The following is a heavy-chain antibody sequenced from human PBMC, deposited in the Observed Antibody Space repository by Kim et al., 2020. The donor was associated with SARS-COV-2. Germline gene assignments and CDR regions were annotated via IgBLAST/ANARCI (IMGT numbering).Heavy chain of an antibody. Sequence: GESLKISCKGSGYSFTSYWIGWVRQMPGKGLEWMGIIYPGDSDTRYSPSFQGQVTISADKSISTAYLQWSSLKASDTAMYYCARQGLGDGYNLEQGHFDYWGQGTLVTVSS. CDR1: GYSFTSYW. CDR2: IYPGDSDT. CDR3: ARQGLGDGYNLEQGHFDY. J-gene: IGHJ4*02. V-gene: IGHV5-51*01. D-gene: IGHD5-12*01.